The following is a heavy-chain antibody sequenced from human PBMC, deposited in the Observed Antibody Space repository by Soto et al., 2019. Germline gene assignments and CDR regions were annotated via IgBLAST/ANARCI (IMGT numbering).Heavy chain of an antibody. CDR3: ATAGRGYLNYYYYYGMDV. J-gene: IGHJ6*02. CDR1: GFTFSSYA. D-gene: IGHD3-22*01. Sequence: GGSLRLSCAASGFTFSSYAMSWVRQAPGKGLEWVSAISGSGGSTYYADSVKGRFTISRDNSKNTLYLQMNSLRAEDTAVYYCATAGRGYLNYYYYYGMDVWGQGTTVTVSS. V-gene: IGHV3-23*01. CDR2: ISGSGGST.